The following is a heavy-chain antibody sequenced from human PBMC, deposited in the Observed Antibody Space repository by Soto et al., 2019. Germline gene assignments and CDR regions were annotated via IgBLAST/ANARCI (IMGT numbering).Heavy chain of an antibody. CDR2: ISYDGNDK. D-gene: IGHD6-19*01. J-gene: IGHJ3*02. CDR1: GFTFNNHG. CDR3: ARDRSLYSSGWYTSAFDI. Sequence: QVQLVESGGGVVQPGRSLRLSCAASGFTFNNHGMQWVRQAPGKGLEWLAVISYDGNDKYYTDSVKGRFTVSRDKSKNILYLQMSSLRAEDTALYYCARDRSLYSSGWYTSAFDIWGQGTMVTVSS. V-gene: IGHV3-30*03.